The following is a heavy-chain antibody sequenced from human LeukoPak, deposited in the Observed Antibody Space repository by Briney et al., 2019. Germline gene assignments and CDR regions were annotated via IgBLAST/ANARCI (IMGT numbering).Heavy chain of an antibody. J-gene: IGHJ6*02. CDR2: INSGGITT. CDR1: GFTFSSYW. Sequence: GGSLRLSCAAPGFTFSSYWMHWVRQAPGKGLVWVSRINSGGITTSYADSVKGRFTISRDNAKNTLHLQMNSLRADDTALYYCVRDYYYGLDVWGQGTTVTVSS. CDR3: VRDYYYGLDV. V-gene: IGHV3-74*01.